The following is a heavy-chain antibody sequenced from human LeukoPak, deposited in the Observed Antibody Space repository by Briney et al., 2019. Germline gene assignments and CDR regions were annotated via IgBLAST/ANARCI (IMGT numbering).Heavy chain of an antibody. J-gene: IGHJ4*02. CDR1: GFTFSSYA. CDR2: ISGSGGST. V-gene: IGHV3-23*01. Sequence: GGSLRLSCAASGFTFSSYAMSWVRQAPGKGLEWVSGISGSGGSTHYADSVKGRFTISRDNFKNTLYLQMNTLRAEDTAVYYCAKGRDQGFDYWGQGTLVTVSS. D-gene: IGHD2-2*01. CDR3: AKGRDQGFDY.